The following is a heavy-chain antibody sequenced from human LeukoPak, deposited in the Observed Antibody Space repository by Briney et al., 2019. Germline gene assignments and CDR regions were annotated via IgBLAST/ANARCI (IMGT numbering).Heavy chain of an antibody. J-gene: IGHJ4*02. CDR1: GFTFSHSY. CDR3: GRGNWGLDQ. Sequence: GGSLRLSCTASGFTFSHSYMTWIRQAPGKGLEWVSHISNSGREINYADSVKGRFTISRDNAMSSLYLQMNSLRVQDTAVYYCGRGNWGLDQWGQGTLVTVSS. D-gene: IGHD7-27*01. CDR2: ISNSGREI. V-gene: IGHV3-11*04.